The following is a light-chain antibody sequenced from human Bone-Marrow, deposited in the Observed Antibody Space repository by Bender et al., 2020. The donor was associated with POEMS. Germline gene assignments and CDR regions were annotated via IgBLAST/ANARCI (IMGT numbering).Light chain of an antibody. CDR1: TLAKKF. Sequence: SYELTQPPSVSVSPGQTARITCSGDTLAKKFAYWYQQKPGQAPVLVIYKDSESRSGIPDRSSGPSTGTTVPLTISGGQAEDEADYYCPSLDSRATHVVFAEGPKLTAL. V-gene: IGLV3-25*03. J-gene: IGLJ2*01. CDR3: PSLDSRATHVV. CDR2: KDS.